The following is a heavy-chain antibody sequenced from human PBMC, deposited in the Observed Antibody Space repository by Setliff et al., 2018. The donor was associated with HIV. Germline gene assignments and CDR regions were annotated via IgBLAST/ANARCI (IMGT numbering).Heavy chain of an antibody. J-gene: IGHJ6*03. V-gene: IGHV4-34*01. CDR2: INHSGST. D-gene: IGHD2-15*01. CDR1: GGSFSGYY. CDR3: ARVRPSPGCSGGSCFPKYYYYYMDV. Sequence: SETLSLTCAVYGGSFSGYYWSWIRQPPGKGLEWIGEINHSGSTNYNPSLKSRVTIPVDTSKNQFSLKLSSVTAADTAVYYCARVRPSPGCSGGSCFPKYYYYYMDVWGKGTTVTVSS.